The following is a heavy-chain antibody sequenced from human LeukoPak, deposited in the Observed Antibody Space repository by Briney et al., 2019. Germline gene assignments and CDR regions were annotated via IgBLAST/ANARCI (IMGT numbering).Heavy chain of an antibody. Sequence: ASVKVSCKASGYTFTGYYMHWVRRAPGQGLEGMGWINPNSGGTNYAQKFQGRVTMTRDTSISTAYMELSRLRSDDTAVYYCARGTGEGYSYGRYYFDYWGQGTLVTVSS. V-gene: IGHV1-2*02. CDR2: INPNSGGT. CDR1: GYTFTGYY. CDR3: ARGTGEGYSYGRYYFDY. J-gene: IGHJ4*02. D-gene: IGHD5-18*01.